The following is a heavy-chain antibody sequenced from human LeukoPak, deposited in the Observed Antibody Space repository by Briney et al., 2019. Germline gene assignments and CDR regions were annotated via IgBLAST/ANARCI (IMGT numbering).Heavy chain of an antibody. J-gene: IGHJ3*02. D-gene: IGHD5-18*01. V-gene: IGHV1-2*02. CDR2: INPNSGGT. CDR3: ARALRGYNYGYPANDAFDI. CDR1: GYTFTAYY. Sequence: GASVKVSCTASGYTFTAYYMHWVRQAPGQGLEWMGWINPNSGGTNYPQKFQGSVTMTRDTPITTAYMELSRLRSDDTAVYYCARALRGYNYGYPANDAFDIWGQGTLVTVSS.